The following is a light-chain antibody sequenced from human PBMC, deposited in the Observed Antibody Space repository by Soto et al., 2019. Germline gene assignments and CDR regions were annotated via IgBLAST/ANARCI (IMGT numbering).Light chain of an antibody. Sequence: QSVLTQPASVSGSRGQSITISCTGTSGDVGGYNYVSWYQQHPGKAPKLMIYEVINRPSGVSSRFSGSKSGNTASLTISGLQAEDEADYYCTSYSRSSSLVFGGGTKVTVL. J-gene: IGLJ2*01. CDR1: SGDVGGYNY. CDR2: EVI. V-gene: IGLV2-14*01. CDR3: TSYSRSSSLV.